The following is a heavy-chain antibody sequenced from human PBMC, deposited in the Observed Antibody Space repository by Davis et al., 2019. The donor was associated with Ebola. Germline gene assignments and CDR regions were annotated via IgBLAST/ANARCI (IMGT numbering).Heavy chain of an antibody. Sequence: ASVKVSCKASGGTFSSYAISWVRQAPGQGLEWMGIINPSGGSTSYAQKFQGRVTMTRDTSTSTVYMELSSLRSEDTAVYYCAREFEKGGYSGMDVWGQGTTVTVSS. CDR1: GGTFSSYA. V-gene: IGHV1-46*01. CDR2: INPSGGST. CDR3: AREFEKGGYSGMDV. J-gene: IGHJ6*02. D-gene: IGHD3-22*01.